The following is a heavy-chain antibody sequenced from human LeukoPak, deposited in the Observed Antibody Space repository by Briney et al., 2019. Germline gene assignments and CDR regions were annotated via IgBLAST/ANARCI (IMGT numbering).Heavy chain of an antibody. CDR2: IRYDGNNK. Sequence: GGSLRLSCAASGFTFSDYSMHWVRQAPGKGLNWVAFIRYDGNNKYYADSVKGRFTISRDNAKNSLYLQMNSLRAEDTAVYYCARDLQGVTDYWGQGTLVTVSS. V-gene: IGHV3-30*02. D-gene: IGHD5-18*01. CDR1: GFTFSDYS. J-gene: IGHJ4*02. CDR3: ARDLQGVTDY.